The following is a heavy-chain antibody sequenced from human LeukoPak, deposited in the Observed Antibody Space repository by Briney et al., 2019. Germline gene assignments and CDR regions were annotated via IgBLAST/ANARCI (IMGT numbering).Heavy chain of an antibody. D-gene: IGHD3-10*01. J-gene: IGHJ4*02. CDR1: GFTVSSNY. Sequence: PGRSLRLSCAASGFTVSSNYMSWVRQAPGKGLEWVSVIYSGGSTYYADSVKGRFTISRDNSKNTLYLQMNSLRAEDTAVYYCARDSFGESLFDYWGQGTLVTVSS. V-gene: IGHV3-53*01. CDR3: ARDSFGESLFDY. CDR2: IYSGGST.